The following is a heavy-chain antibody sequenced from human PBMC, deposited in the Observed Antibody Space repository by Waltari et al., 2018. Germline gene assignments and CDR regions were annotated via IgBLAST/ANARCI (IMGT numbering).Heavy chain of an antibody. CDR1: GGSISSHY. V-gene: IGHV4-59*11. D-gene: IGHD2-15*01. CDR2: IYYSGST. J-gene: IGHJ4*02. CDR3: ASPQVG. Sequence: QVQLQESGPGLVKPSETLSLTCTVSGGSISSHYWSWIRQPPGKGLEWIGYIYYSGSTNYNPSLKSRVTISVDTSKNQFSLKLSSVTTADTAVYYCASPQVGWGQGTLVTVSS.